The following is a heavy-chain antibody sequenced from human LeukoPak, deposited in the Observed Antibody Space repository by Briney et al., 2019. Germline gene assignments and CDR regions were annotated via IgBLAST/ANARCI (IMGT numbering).Heavy chain of an antibody. J-gene: IGHJ4*02. D-gene: IGHD3-10*01. CDR2: IIPIFGTA. Sequence: ASMKVSCKASGGTFSSYAISWVRQAPGQGLEWMGGIIPIFGTANYAQKFQGRVTITADESTSTAYMELSSLRSEDTAVYYCAREQVPYYGSGSYHRFYWGQGTLVTVSS. CDR3: AREQVPYYGSGSYHRFY. CDR1: GGTFSSYA. V-gene: IGHV1-69*01.